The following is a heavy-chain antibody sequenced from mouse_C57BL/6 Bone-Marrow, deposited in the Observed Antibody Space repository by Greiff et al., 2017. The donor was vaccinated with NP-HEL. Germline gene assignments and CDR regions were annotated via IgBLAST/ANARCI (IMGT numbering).Heavy chain of an antibody. CDR2: ISNGGGST. CDR3: ARHGGSGRAMDY. Sequence: EVKVVESGGGLVQPGGSLKLSCAASGFTFSDYYMYWVRQTPEKRLEWVAYISNGGGSTYYPDTVKGRFTISRDNAKNTLYLQMSRLKSEDTAMYYCARHGGSGRAMDYWGQGTSVTVSS. D-gene: IGHD1-3*01. J-gene: IGHJ4*01. V-gene: IGHV5-12*01. CDR1: GFTFSDYY.